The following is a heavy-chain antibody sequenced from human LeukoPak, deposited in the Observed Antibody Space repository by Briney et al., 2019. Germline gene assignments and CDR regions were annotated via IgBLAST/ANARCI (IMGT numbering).Heavy chain of an antibody. CDR1: GGSISIYY. CDR2: IYYSGST. CDR3: ARHYYDSSGRVIDAFDI. J-gene: IGHJ3*02. V-gene: IGHV4-59*01. D-gene: IGHD3-22*01. Sequence: SETLSLTCTVSGGSISIYYWSWIRQPPGKGLEWIGYIYYSGSTNYNPSLKSRVTISVDTSKNQFSLKLSSVTAADTAVYYCARHYYDSSGRVIDAFDIWGQGTMVTVSS.